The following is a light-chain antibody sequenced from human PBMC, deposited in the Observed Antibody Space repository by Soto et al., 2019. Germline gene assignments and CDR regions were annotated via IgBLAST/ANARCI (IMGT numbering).Light chain of an antibody. J-gene: IGKJ1*01. V-gene: IGKV3-15*01. CDR2: GAS. CDR1: QSVSSN. CDR3: QQYNNWPQT. Sequence: ENVLTQSPATLSLSPGEGATLSCGASQSVSSNLAWYQQKPGQAPRLLIYGASTRATGIPARFSGSGSGTEFTLTISSLQSEDFAEYHCQQYNNWPQTFGQGTKV.